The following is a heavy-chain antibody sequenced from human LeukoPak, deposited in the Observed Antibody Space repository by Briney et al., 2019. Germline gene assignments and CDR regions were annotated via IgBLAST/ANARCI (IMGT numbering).Heavy chain of an antibody. CDR1: GGSFSGYY. CDR3: ARPPYSSGLGGNWFDP. CDR2: INHSGST. J-gene: IGHJ5*02. V-gene: IGHV4-34*01. Sequence: SGTLSLTCAVYGGSFSGYYWSWIRQPPGKGLEWIGEINHSGSTNYNPSLKSRVTISVDASKNQFSLKLTSVTAADTAVYYCARPPYSSGLGGNWFDPWGQGTLVTVSS. D-gene: IGHD6-19*01.